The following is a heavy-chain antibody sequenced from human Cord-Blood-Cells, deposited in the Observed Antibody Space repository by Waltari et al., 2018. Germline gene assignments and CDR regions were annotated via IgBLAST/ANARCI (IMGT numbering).Heavy chain of an antibody. CDR3: ARVAAAGTGSGWFDP. V-gene: IGHV1-2*02. J-gene: IGHJ5*02. Sequence: QVQLVQSGAEVKKPGASVKVSCQASGYNFTGYYMHWVRQAPGQGLEGLGWINPNSGGTNYAQKFQGRVTMTRDTSISTAYMELSRLRSDDTAVYYCARVAAAGTGSGWFDPWGQGTLVTVSS. CDR1: GYNFTGYY. D-gene: IGHD6-13*01. CDR2: INPNSGGT.